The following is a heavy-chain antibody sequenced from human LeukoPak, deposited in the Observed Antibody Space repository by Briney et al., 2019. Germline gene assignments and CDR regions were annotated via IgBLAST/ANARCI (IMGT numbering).Heavy chain of an antibody. Sequence: SETLSLTCAVYGGSFSGYHWSWIRQPPGKGLEWIREINHSGSTNYNPSLKSRVTISVDTSKNQFSLKLSSVTAADTAVYYCARGGYDSSGYQYYFDYWGQGTLVTVSS. V-gene: IGHV4-34*01. CDR1: GGSFSGYH. CDR2: INHSGST. CDR3: ARGGYDSSGYQYYFDY. D-gene: IGHD3-22*01. J-gene: IGHJ4*02.